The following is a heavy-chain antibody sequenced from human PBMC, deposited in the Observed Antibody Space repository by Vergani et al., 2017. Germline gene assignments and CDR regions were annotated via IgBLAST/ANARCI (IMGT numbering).Heavy chain of an antibody. V-gene: IGHV3-33*01. CDR1: GFTISSYG. D-gene: IGHD3/OR15-3a*01. CDR3: AREWTKDPGYFDY. J-gene: IGHJ4*02. CDR2: IWYDGSNK. Sequence: QVQLVESGGGVVQPGRSLRLSCAASGFTISSYGMHWVRQAPGKGLEWVAVIWYDGSNKYYADSVKGRFTISRDNSKNTLYLQMNSLRAEDTAVYYCAREWTKDPGYFDYWGQGTLVTVSS.